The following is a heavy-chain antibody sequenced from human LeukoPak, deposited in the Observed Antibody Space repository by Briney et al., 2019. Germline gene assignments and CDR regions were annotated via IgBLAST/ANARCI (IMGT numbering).Heavy chain of an antibody. CDR3: AVSRLSRSSNMDV. CDR2: INSDGTRT. Sequence: PGGSLRLPCAASGFAFGNYWMHWVRQPLGKGLAWVSRINSDGTRTAYADSVKGRLTISRDNAKNTLYLQMNSLTAEDTAVYYCAVSRLSRSSNMDVWGKGPRSPSP. V-gene: IGHV3-74*03. D-gene: IGHD6-6*01. CDR1: GFAFGNYW. J-gene: IGHJ6*03.